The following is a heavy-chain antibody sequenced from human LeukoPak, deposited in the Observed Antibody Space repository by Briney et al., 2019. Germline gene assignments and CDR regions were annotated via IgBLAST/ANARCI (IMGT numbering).Heavy chain of an antibody. CDR3: ARGEKRWLQFYWYFDL. J-gene: IGHJ2*01. V-gene: IGHV4-34*01. D-gene: IGHD5-24*01. CDR2: INHSGST. CDR1: GGSFSGYY. Sequence: PLETLSLTCAVYGGSFSGYYWSWIRQPPGKGLEWIGEINHSGSTNYNPSLKSRVTISVDTSKNQFSLKLSSVTAADTAVYYCARGEKRWLQFYWYFDLWGRGTLVTVSS.